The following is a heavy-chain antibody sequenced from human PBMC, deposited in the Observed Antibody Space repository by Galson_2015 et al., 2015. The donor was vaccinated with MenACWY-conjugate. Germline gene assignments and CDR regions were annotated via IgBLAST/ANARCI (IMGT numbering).Heavy chain of an antibody. CDR3: ARVTDYCSGGSCCSGYYYGMDV. CDR2: IKQDGSEK. Sequence: SLRLSCAASGFTFSSYWMSWVRQAPGKGLEWVANIKQDGSEKYYVDSVKGRFTISRDNAKNSLYLQMNSLRAEDTAVYYCARVTDYCSGGSCCSGYYYGMDVWGQGTTVTVSS. D-gene: IGHD2-15*01. J-gene: IGHJ6*02. V-gene: IGHV3-7*03. CDR1: GFTFSSYW.